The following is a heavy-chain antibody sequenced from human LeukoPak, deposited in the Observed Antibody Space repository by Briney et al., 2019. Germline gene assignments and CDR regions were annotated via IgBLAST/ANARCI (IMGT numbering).Heavy chain of an antibody. Sequence: GASVKVFCKASGGTFSSYAISWVRQAPGQGLEWMGGIIPIFGTANYAQKFQGRVTITADESTSTAYMELSSLRSEDTAVYYCASIVVVAKHPSHYYFDYWGQGTLVTVSS. CDR3: ASIVVVAKHPSHYYFDY. D-gene: IGHD2-21*01. J-gene: IGHJ4*02. CDR2: IIPIFGTA. V-gene: IGHV1-69*13. CDR1: GGTFSSYA.